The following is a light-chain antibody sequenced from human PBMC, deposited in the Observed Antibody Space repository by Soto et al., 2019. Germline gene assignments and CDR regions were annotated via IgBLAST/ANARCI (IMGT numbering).Light chain of an antibody. V-gene: IGLV2-14*01. Sequence: QSVLTQPASLSGSPGQSITISCTGTSSDVDGYNYVSWYQQHPGKAPKLMIYDVSNRPSGVSNRFTGSKSGNTASLTISGLQAEDEADYYCSSYTSSSTWVFGTGTKVTVL. CDR1: SSDVDGYNY. J-gene: IGLJ1*01. CDR3: SSYTSSSTWV. CDR2: DVS.